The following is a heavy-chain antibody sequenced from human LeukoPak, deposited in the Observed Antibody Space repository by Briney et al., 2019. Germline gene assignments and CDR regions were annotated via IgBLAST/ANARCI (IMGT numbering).Heavy chain of an antibody. CDR2: IGWDGTNI. CDR1: GFTFDRHT. V-gene: IGHV3-43*01. D-gene: IGHD3-3*01. CDR3: TKDMEWGMDV. J-gene: IGHJ6*02. Sequence: GGSLRLSCAASGFTFDRHTMHWVRQPPGKGPEWVSLIGWDGTNIDYADSVKGRFTISRDNSKNFVYLQMHSLRTEDTALYYCTKDMEWGMDVWGQGTTVTVSS.